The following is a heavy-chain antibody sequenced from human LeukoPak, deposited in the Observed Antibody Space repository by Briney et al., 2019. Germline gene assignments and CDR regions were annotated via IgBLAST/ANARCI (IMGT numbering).Heavy chain of an antibody. CDR2: INPNSGGT. CDR3: ARVKVWSGYPVDY. J-gene: IGHJ4*02. D-gene: IGHD3-3*01. Sequence: ASVKVSCKASGYTFTGYYTHWVRQAPGQGLEWMGWINPNSGGTNYAQKFQGRVTMTRDTSISTAYMELSRLRSDDTAVYYCARVKVWSGYPVDYWGQGTLVTVSS. CDR1: GYTFTGYY. V-gene: IGHV1-2*02.